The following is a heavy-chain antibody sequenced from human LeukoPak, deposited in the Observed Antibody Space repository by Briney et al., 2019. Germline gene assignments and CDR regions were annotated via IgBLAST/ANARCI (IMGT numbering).Heavy chain of an antibody. CDR2: ITGSGGST. CDR1: GFTFISYA. D-gene: IGHD1-26*01. V-gene: IGHV3-23*01. Sequence: GGSLRLSCAASGFTFISYAMSWVRQAPGKGLEWVSVITGSGGSTYYADSVKGRFTISRDNAKNTLYLQMNSLRAEDTAVYYCATPRGSGSYLAFDYWGQGTLVTVSS. CDR3: ATPRGSGSYLAFDY. J-gene: IGHJ4*02.